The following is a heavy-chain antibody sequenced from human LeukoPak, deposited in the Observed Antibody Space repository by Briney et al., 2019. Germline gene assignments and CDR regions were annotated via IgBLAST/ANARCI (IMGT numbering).Heavy chain of an antibody. CDR2: MFYGGTT. CDR3: VTTHFDILTVSYYFDF. J-gene: IGHJ4*02. V-gene: IGHV4-39*01. D-gene: IGHD3-9*01. Sequence: SETLSLTCTVSGDSISSNNYYYGWVRQPPGKVLEWIGSMFYGGTTYSSPSLQSRVTISVDTSKNQFSLRLSSVTAADTADYYCVTTHFDILTVSYYFDFWGQGTLVTVSS. CDR1: GDSISSNNYY.